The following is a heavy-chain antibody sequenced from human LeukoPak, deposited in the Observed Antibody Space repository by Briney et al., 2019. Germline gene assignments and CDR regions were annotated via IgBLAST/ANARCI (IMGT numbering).Heavy chain of an antibody. D-gene: IGHD3-16*01. CDR2: IMSKTNTYAT. V-gene: IGHV3-73*01. J-gene: IGHJ4*02. Sequence: GGSLRLSCAASGFTFSGSNIHWVRQASGKGLEWVGRIMSKTNTYATAYAASVKGKFTISRDNSKNTLFLQMNSLRAEDTAVYYCAKDPRRMARLITFGGGRPYYFDYWGQGTLVTVSS. CDR3: AKDPRRMARLITFGGGRPYYFDY. CDR1: GFTFSGSN.